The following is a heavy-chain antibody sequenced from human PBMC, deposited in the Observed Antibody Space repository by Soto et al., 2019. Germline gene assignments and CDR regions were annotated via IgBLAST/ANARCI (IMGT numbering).Heavy chain of an antibody. CDR1: GGSFSDYY. Sequence: QVQLQQWGAGLVKSSETLSLTCAVYGGSFSDYYWSWIRQPPGKGLEWIGEINHSGSTNYNPSLKSRVTISVDTSKNQFSLKLSSVTAADAAVYYCARRSIFRPRQLWESYGEGAFDIWGQGTMVTVSS. V-gene: IGHV4-34*01. CDR2: INHSGST. D-gene: IGHD3-16*01. CDR3: ARRSIFRPRQLWESYGEGAFDI. J-gene: IGHJ3*02.